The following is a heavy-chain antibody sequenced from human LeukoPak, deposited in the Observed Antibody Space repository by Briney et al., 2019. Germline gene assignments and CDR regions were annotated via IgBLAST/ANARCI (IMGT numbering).Heavy chain of an antibody. J-gene: IGHJ4*02. D-gene: IGHD2-15*01. CDR1: GASITSYY. CDR3: VRGYCSGGSCYHFDY. Sequence: SETLSLTCTVSGASITSYYWNWIRQPPGKGLEWIGYFYYSGSDNYNPSLKSRITKSVDTSKNQFSLKLSSVTAADTAVYYCVRGYCSGGSCYHFDYWGQGTLVTVSS. CDR2: FYYSGSD. V-gene: IGHV4-59*01.